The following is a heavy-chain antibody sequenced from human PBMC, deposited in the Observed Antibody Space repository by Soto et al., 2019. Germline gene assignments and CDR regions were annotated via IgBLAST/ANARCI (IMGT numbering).Heavy chain of an antibody. Sequence: GASVKVSCRTSGYTFCDHYIYWVRQAPGQGLEWMGGINPRNGDETYAQKFQGRVTMIRDTITTTTYMDLSALSSEDTAASYCARAEATRSEVMDVWGPGTTVTVSS. CDR1: GYTFCDHY. CDR3: ARAEATRSEVMDV. V-gene: IGHV1-2*02. CDR2: INPRNGDE. J-gene: IGHJ6*02. D-gene: IGHD2-15*01.